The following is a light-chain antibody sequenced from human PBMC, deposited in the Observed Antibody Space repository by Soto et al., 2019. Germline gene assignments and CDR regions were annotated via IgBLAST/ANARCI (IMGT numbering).Light chain of an antibody. V-gene: IGLV1-40*01. CDR1: SSNIGAGYD. J-gene: IGLJ3*02. CDR3: QSYDGRLSGWV. CDR2: GHS. Sequence: QSALTQPPSVSGAPGQRVTISCTGSSSNIGAGYDVHWFQQLPGTAPKLLIYGHSNRPSGVPDRFSGSKSGTSASLAITGLQAEDEADYYCQSYDGRLSGWVFGGGTKLTVL.